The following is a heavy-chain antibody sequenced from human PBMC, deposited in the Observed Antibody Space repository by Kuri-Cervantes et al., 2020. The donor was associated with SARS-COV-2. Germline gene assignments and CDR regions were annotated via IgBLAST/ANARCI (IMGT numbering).Heavy chain of an antibody. V-gene: IGHV1-3*02. CDR3: ARDQLSFTIFGVVITYFDY. CDR2: SNAGNGNT. J-gene: IGHJ4*02. D-gene: IGHD3-3*01. CDR1: GYTFTSYA. Sequence: ASVKVSCKASGYTFTSYAMHWVRQAPGQRLEWMGWSNAGNGNTKYSQEFQGRVTITRDTSTDTAYMELSSLRSEDTAVYYCARDQLSFTIFGVVITYFDYWGQGTLVTVSS.